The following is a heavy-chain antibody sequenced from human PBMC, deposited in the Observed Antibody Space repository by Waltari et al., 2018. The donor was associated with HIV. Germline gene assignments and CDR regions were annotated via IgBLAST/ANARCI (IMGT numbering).Heavy chain of an antibody. CDR2: INAGNGST. J-gene: IGHJ6*02. V-gene: IGHV1-3*01. CDR1: GYTFTRYL. CDR3: ARVECGYTPKCYYYFYGLDV. D-gene: IGHD5-18*01. Sequence: QAQLVQSGAEVKKPGASVKVSCQASGYTFTRYLMHWVRQAPGQSLEWMGWINAGNGSTKYSQQFQGRVTITKDTSANTVYMELSSLRSEDTAVYYCARVECGYTPKCYYYFYGLDVWGQGTTVTVSS.